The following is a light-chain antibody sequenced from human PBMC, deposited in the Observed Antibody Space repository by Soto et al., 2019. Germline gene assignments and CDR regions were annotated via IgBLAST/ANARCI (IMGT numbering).Light chain of an antibody. Sequence: QSVLTQPASVSGSPGQSITISCTGTSSDVGGYNYVSWYQQHPGKVPKLMIFEVSNRPSGVSNRFSGSKSGNTASLTISGFQAEDEADYYCSSYTTSRTLVFGPGTKSPS. V-gene: IGLV2-14*01. CDR3: SSYTTSRTLV. CDR1: SSDVGGYNY. CDR2: EVS. J-gene: IGLJ1*01.